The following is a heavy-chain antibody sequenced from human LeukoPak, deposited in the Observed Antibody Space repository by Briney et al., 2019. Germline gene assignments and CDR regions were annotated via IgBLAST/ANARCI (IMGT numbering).Heavy chain of an antibody. CDR1: GFTFSTYN. V-gene: IGHV3-21*01. CDR2: ISSSSSDI. CDR3: ASRISDYGDYGEVF. D-gene: IGHD4-17*01. Sequence: GGSLRLSCAASGFTFSTYNMNWVRQAPGKGLEWVSVISSSSSDIYYADSVKGRFTISRDNAKNTLYLQMNSLRAEDTAVYYCASRISDYGDYGEVFWGQGTLVTVSS. J-gene: IGHJ4*02.